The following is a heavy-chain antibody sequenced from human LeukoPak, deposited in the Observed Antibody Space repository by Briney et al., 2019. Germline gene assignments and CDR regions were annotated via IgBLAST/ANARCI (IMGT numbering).Heavy chain of an antibody. Sequence: GASVKVSFKASGYTFTSYDINWVRQATGQGLEWMGWMNPNSGNTGYAQKFQGRVTMTRNTSISTAYMELSSLRSEDTAVYYCARARIAAAGTTFDYWGQGTLVTVSS. V-gene: IGHV1-8*01. CDR1: GYTFTSYD. CDR3: ARARIAAAGTTFDY. J-gene: IGHJ4*02. D-gene: IGHD6-13*01. CDR2: MNPNSGNT.